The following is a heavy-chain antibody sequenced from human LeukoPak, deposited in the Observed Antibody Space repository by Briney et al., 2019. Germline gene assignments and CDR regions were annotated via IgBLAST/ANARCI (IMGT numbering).Heavy chain of an antibody. CDR1: GFTFRSYS. D-gene: IGHD4-23*01. CDR2: ISGDSSSI. CDR3: ARERVTPFMDH. Sequence: PGGSLRLSCAASGFTFRSYSMNWARQAPGKGLEWVSYISGDSSSIHYAYAVKGRFTISRDNAKNSLFLQMNSLRAEDTAVYYCARERVTPFMDHWGQGTLVTVSS. V-gene: IGHV3-48*01. J-gene: IGHJ4*02.